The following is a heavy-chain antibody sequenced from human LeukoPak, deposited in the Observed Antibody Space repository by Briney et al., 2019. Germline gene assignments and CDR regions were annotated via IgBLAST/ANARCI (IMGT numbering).Heavy chain of an antibody. Sequence: GGSVRLFCAASGFTFSSYAMSWVRQAPGKGLEWVSLINDSGGNTYYADSVRGRFTISRDNSKNTLFLQMSSLRAEDTAVYCCAKTSAGIRGGYFDYWGQGTLVTVSS. CDR2: INDSGGNT. CDR3: AKTSAGIRGGYFDY. V-gene: IGHV3-23*01. D-gene: IGHD3-10*01. CDR1: GFTFSSYA. J-gene: IGHJ4*02.